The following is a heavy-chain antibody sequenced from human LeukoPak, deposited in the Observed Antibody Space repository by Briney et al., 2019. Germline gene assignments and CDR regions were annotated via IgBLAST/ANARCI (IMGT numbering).Heavy chain of an antibody. J-gene: IGHJ3*02. CDR3: ARDLQCGGDCHYDALDI. D-gene: IGHD2-21*02. V-gene: IGHV3-7*01. Sequence: GSLRLSCAASGFTFSSYSMNWVRQAPGKGLEWVANIKKDGSEKYYVDSVRGRFTISRDNAKNSLYLQMNSLRAEDTAVYYCARDLQCGGDCHYDALDIWGQGTMVIVSS. CDR2: IKKDGSEK. CDR1: GFTFSSYS.